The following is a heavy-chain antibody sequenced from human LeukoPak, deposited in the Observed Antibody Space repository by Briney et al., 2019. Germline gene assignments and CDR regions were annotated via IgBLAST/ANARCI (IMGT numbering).Heavy chain of an antibody. V-gene: IGHV4-4*07. CDR2: IYTSGST. CDR1: GGSISSYY. Sequence: SETLSLTCTVSGGSISSYYWSWIRQPAGKGLEWIGRIYTSGSTNYNPSLKSRVTMSVDTSKNQFSLKLSSVTAADTAVYYCARASTGYSYGPSSLDWFDPWGQGTLVTVSS. D-gene: IGHD5-18*01. CDR3: ARASTGYSYGPSSLDWFDP. J-gene: IGHJ5*02.